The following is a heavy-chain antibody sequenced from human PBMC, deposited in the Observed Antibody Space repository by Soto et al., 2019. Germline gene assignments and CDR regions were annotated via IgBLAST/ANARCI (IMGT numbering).Heavy chain of an antibody. Sequence: VPLVESGGGLIQPGGSLRLSCAASGFSVSNNHMTWVRQAAGKWLEWVSLIHGGGSTYYADSVMGRFNICRNNSNKKMYLQMDSQRAQEQDIYSCAGPLTTAASLDYWGQGNLVTGSS. D-gene: IGHD3-9*01. CDR2: IHGGGST. CDR1: GFSVSNNH. V-gene: IGHV3-53*01. J-gene: IGHJ4*02. CDR3: AGPLTTAASLDY.